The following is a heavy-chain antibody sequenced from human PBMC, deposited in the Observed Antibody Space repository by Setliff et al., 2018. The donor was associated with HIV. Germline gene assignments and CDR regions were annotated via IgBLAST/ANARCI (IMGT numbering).Heavy chain of an antibody. CDR2: INHSGST. V-gene: IGHV4-34*01. J-gene: IGHJ2*01. CDR3: VRDAGDSYLKGFWYFDL. CDR1: GGSFSGSF. D-gene: IGHD1-26*01. Sequence: SETLSLTCVVYGGSFSGSFWSWVRQPPGKGLEWIGEINHSGSTNYNPSFKSRVTISVDTSKNQFSLRLNSVTAADTAVYYCVRDAGDSYLKGFWYFDLWGRGTLVTVS.